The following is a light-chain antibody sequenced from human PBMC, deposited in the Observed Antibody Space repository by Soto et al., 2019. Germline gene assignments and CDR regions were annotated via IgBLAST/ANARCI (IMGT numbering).Light chain of an antibody. CDR3: LQVFNFPRA. J-gene: IGKJ1*01. V-gene: IGKV1-6*02. Sequence: AIQMTQSPSSLAGSVGDRLTITCRASQAIGNDLGWYQQKPGKAPKLLIYAASSLQSGVSSRFSGSGSGTAFTLTISSLQPEDFATYYCLQVFNFPRAFGQGTKVDIK. CDR1: QAIGND. CDR2: AAS.